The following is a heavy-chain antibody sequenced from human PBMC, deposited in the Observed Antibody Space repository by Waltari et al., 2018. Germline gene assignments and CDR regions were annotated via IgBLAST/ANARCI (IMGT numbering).Heavy chain of an antibody. Sequence: QVQLVQSGAEVKKPGASVKVSCKASGYTFTSFPMHWVRQAPGQRLEWMGWTNPANGDTKYSQDFQGRVTIGRDTSASTSYMELNSLRSEDMAVYYCARGRVPEISSGWGNPFDIWGQGTMVTVSS. CDR3: ARGRVPEISSGWGNPFDI. CDR1: GYTFTSFP. CDR2: TNPANGDT. D-gene: IGHD6-19*01. V-gene: IGHV1-3*03. J-gene: IGHJ3*02.